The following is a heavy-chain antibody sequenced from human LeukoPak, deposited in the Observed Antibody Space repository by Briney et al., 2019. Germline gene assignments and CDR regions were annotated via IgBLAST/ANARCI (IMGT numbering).Heavy chain of an antibody. CDR2: IDWDDDK. Sequence: SGPALVKPTQTLTLTCTFSGFSLSTNGMRVGWIRQPPGKALEWLARIDWDDDKFYSTSLKTRLTISQDTSKNQVVLTMTNMDPVDTATYYCARMGYYNSSAYYYADWGQGTLVTVSS. V-gene: IGHV2-70*04. CDR3: ARMGYYNSSAYYYAD. J-gene: IGHJ4*02. CDR1: GFSLSTNGMR. D-gene: IGHD3-22*01.